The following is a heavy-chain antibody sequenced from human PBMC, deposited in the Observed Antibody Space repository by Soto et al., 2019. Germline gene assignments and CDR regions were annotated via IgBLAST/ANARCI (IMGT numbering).Heavy chain of an antibody. V-gene: IGHV3-66*01. CDR2: IYSGGNI. J-gene: IGHJ6*03. CDR3: WTSATRGG. Sequence: EVQLVESGGGLVQPGGSLRLSCAASGYAVGSNYMSWVRQAPGKGLEWVSVIYSGGNIYYADSVKNRFTVSRYNSKNTLPLQMRSLRADDTAVYYWWTSATRGGWGKGNTVTVT. D-gene: IGHD2-15*01. CDR1: GYAVGSNY.